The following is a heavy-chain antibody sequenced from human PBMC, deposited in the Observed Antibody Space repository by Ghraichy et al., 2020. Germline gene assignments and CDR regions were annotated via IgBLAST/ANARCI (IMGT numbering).Heavy chain of an antibody. V-gene: IGHV3-23*01. CDR1: GFTFSSYA. CDR3: AKDSVPTASRDGRYGFDP. J-gene: IGHJ5*02. CDR2: ISGSGGST. Sequence: GGSLRLSCAASGFTFSSYAMSWVRQAPGKGLEWVSGISGSGGSTYYAESVKGRFTISRDNSKNTLYLQMNSLRVEDSGVYYCAKDSVPTASRDGRYGFDPWGQGTLVTVSS. D-gene: IGHD1-1*01.